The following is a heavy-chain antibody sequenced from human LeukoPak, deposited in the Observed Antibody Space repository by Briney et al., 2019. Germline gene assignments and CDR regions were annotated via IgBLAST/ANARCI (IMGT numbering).Heavy chain of an antibody. V-gene: IGHV4-59*01. J-gene: IGHJ4*02. D-gene: IGHD5-18*01. CDR3: ARDKRHSYGRYFDH. Sequence: SETLSLTCSVSGDSISTYHRNWIRKPPGKGLEWIALMQSSGNSNYNPSLKSRVTMFVDTSKNQFVLNLRSVTAADTAVYYCARDKRHSYGRYFDHWGQGMLVTVSS. CDR2: MQSSGNS. CDR1: GDSISTYH.